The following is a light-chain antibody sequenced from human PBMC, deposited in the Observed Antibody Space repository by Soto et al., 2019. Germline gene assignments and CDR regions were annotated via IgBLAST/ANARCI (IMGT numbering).Light chain of an antibody. V-gene: IGLV2-23*01. J-gene: IGLJ1*01. CDR2: EGT. CDR1: TSDVGGYNL. CDR3: CSYASSSSYV. Sequence: VLTQPASVSGSPGQSITISCSGTTSDVGGYNLVSWYQQHTAKAPKLLIYEGTQRPSGVSSRFSGSKSGNTASLTISGLQAEDEADYYCCSYASSSSYVFGTGTKVTVL.